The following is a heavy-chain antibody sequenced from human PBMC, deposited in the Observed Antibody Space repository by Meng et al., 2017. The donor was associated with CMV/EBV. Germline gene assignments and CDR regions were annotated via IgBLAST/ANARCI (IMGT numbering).Heavy chain of an antibody. CDR2: IYYSGST. Sequence: RQLQESGPGLVKPSEPLSLTCTVSGGSISSSSYYWGWIRQPPGKGLEWIGSIYYSGSTYYNPSPKSRVTISVDTSKNQFSLKLSSVTAADTAVYYCVTWLWFGELSGYYFDYWGQGTLVTVSS. V-gene: IGHV4-39*07. CDR1: GGSISSSSYY. D-gene: IGHD3-10*01. CDR3: VTWLWFGELSGYYFDY. J-gene: IGHJ4*02.